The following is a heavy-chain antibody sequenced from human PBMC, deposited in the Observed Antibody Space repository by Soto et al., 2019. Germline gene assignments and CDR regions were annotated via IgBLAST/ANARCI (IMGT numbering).Heavy chain of an antibody. CDR3: ARCYYDFWSGFYTTYNWFDP. CDR2: INHSGST. Sequence: QVQLQQWGAGLLKPSETLSLTCAVYGGSFSGYYWSWIRQPPGKGLEWIGEINHSGSTNYNPSLTSRVTISVDTSKNQFSLKLSSVTAPDTAVYYCARCYYDFWSGFYTTYNWFDPWGQGTLVTVSS. V-gene: IGHV4-34*01. CDR1: GGSFSGYY. J-gene: IGHJ5*02. D-gene: IGHD3-3*01.